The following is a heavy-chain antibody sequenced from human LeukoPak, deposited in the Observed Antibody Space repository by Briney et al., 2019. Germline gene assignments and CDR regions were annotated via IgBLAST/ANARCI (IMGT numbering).Heavy chain of an antibody. CDR2: SSPTGDIT. Sequence: PSETLSLTCAVYGGSFSGNYWTLIRQTPGRGLEWIGESSPTGDITGYNPSLKGRATISVDSSKNQFSLKLTPVTAADTGVYYCARVPDFIARPCDSWGPGTLVTVSS. CDR3: ARVPDFIARPCDS. J-gene: IGHJ4*02. D-gene: IGHD2-21*01. CDR1: GGSFSGNY. V-gene: IGHV4-34*01.